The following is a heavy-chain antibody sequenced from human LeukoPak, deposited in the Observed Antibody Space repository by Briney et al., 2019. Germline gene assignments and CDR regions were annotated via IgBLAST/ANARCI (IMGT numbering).Heavy chain of an antibody. CDR3: ARGWGYTALYFDY. J-gene: IGHJ4*02. D-gene: IGHD5-24*01. Sequence: GGSLRLSCAASGFTFSSYWMSWVRQAPGKGLEWEANIKQDGSEKYYVDSVKGRFTISRDNAKNSLYLQMNSLRAEDTAVYYCARGWGYTALYFDYWGQGTLVTVSS. V-gene: IGHV3-7*01. CDR1: GFTFSSYW. CDR2: IKQDGSEK.